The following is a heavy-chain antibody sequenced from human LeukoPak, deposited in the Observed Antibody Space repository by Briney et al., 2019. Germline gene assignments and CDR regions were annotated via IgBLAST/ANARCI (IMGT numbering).Heavy chain of an antibody. Sequence: SETLSLTCTVSGGSISSYCWSWIRQPPGKGLEWIGYIYYSGSTNYNPSLKSRVTISVDTSKNQFSLKLSSVTAADTAVYYCARGVRTSLDYWGQGTQVTVSS. CDR1: GGSISSYC. CDR3: ARGVRTSLDY. D-gene: IGHD1-1*01. J-gene: IGHJ4*02. V-gene: IGHV4-59*01. CDR2: IYYSGST.